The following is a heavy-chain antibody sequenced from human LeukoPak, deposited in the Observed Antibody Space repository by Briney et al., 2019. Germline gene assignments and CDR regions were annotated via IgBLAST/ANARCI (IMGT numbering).Heavy chain of an antibody. CDR1: GGSISSSSYY. CDR2: IYYSGST. J-gene: IGHJ4*02. CDR3: ARRSGRSASFGD. Sequence: SETLSLTCTVSGGSISSSSYYWGWIRQPPGKGLEWIGSIYYSGSTYYNPSLKSRVTISVDTSKNQFSLKLSSVTAADTAVYYCARRSGRSASFGDWGQGTLVAVSS. D-gene: IGHD3-10*01. V-gene: IGHV4-39*01.